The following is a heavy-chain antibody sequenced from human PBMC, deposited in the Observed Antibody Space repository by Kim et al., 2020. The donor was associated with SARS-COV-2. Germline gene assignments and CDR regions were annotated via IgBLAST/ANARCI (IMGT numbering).Heavy chain of an antibody. Sequence: YYADSVKGRFTISRDNAKNSLYLQMNSLRDEDTAVYYCARDSRMWRFFDYWGQGTLVTVSS. J-gene: IGHJ4*02. D-gene: IGHD2-15*01. V-gene: IGHV3-48*02. CDR3: ARDSRMWRFFDY.